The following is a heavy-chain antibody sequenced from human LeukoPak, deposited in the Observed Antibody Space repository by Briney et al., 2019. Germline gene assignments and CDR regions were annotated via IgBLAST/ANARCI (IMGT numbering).Heavy chain of an antibody. J-gene: IGHJ4*02. CDR2: IYHSGRT. Sequence: LRLSCAASGFTVSSNYMSWVRQAPGKGLEWIGSIYHSGRTFYNPSLKSRVTISVDTSKNQFSLKLSSVTAADTAVYYCARKSRGYSGSYDYWGQGTLVTVSS. CDR3: ARKSRGYSGSYDY. D-gene: IGHD1-26*01. CDR1: GFTVSSNY. V-gene: IGHV4-59*02.